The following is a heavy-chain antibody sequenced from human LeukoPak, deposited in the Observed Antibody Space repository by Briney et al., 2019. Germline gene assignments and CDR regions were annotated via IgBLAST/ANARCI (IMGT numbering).Heavy chain of an antibody. CDR1: GGSISTYY. V-gene: IGHV4-59*08. D-gene: IGHD6-13*01. CDR3: AIYSSTGNWFDP. CDR2: VYYSGST. Sequence: SETLSLTCTVSGGSISTYYWSWIRQPPGKGLEWIGNVYYSGSTNYNPSLKSRLTISVDTSKNQFSLKLSSITAADTAMYYCAIYSSTGNWFDPWGQGTLVTVSS. J-gene: IGHJ5*02.